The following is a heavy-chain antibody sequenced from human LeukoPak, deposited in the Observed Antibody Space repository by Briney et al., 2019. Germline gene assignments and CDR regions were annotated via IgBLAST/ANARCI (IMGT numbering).Heavy chain of an antibody. V-gene: IGHV4-39*07. CDR1: GGSISSSSYY. J-gene: IGHJ3*02. CDR2: IYYSGST. D-gene: IGHD3-3*01. Sequence: SETLSLTCTVSGGSISSSSYYWGWIRQPPGKGLEWIGSIYYSGSTYYNPSLKSRVTISVDTSKNQFSLKLSSVTAADTAVYYCARDHIRFLEYHGPDAFDIWGQGTMVTVSS. CDR3: ARDHIRFLEYHGPDAFDI.